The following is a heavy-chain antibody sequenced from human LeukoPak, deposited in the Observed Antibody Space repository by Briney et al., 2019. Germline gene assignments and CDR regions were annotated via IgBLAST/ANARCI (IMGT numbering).Heavy chain of an antibody. CDR1: GGSISSYY. CDR2: IYYSGST. J-gene: IGHJ4*02. D-gene: IGHD2-15*01. CDR3: ARGYLYCSGGSCYSSHYFDY. V-gene: IGHV4-59*12. Sequence: SETLSLTCTVSGGSISSYYWSWIRQPPGKGLEWIGYIYYSGSTNYNPSLKSRVTISVDTSKNQFSLKLSSVTAADTAVYYCARGYLYCSGGSCYSSHYFDYWGQGTLVTVSS.